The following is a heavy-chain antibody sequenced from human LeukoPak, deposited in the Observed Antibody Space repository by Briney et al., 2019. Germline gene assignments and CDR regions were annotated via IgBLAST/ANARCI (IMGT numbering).Heavy chain of an antibody. J-gene: IGHJ4*02. D-gene: IGHD4-23*01. CDR1: GFTFSSYS. Sequence: GGSLRLSCAASGFTFSSYSMNWVRQAPGKGLEWVSSISSSSSYIYYADSVKGRFTISRDNAKNSLYLQMNSLRAEDTAVYYCAREVHDYGGNSDNYWGQGTLVTVSS. V-gene: IGHV3-21*01. CDR3: AREVHDYGGNSDNY. CDR2: ISSSSSYI.